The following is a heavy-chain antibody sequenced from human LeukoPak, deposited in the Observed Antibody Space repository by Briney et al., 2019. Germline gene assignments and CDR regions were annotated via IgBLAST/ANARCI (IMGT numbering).Heavy chain of an antibody. V-gene: IGHV4-34*01. J-gene: IGHJ6*04. D-gene: IGHD2-15*01. CDR2: INHSGST. CDR1: GGSFSGYY. CDR3: AIFRGRCSGGSCYQNNYYYYGMDV. Sequence: SETLSLTCAVYGGSFSGYYWSWIRQPPGKGLEWISEINHSGSTKYNPSLKSRVTISVDTSKNLFSLKLSSVTAADTAVYYCAIFRGRCSGGSCYQNNYYYYGMDVWGKGTTVTVSS.